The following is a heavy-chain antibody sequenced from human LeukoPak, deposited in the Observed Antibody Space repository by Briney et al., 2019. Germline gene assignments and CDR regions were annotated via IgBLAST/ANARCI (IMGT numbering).Heavy chain of an antibody. CDR1: GFTVSSNY. Sequence: GGSLRLSCAASGFTVSSNYMSWVRQAPGKGLEWASVIFSGGTTYYADSVKGRFTISRHNSENTLYLQMNSLRGEDTAVYYCARGVLGYSYGFDCWGQGTLVTVSS. D-gene: IGHD5-18*01. CDR3: ARGVLGYSYGFDC. J-gene: IGHJ4*02. CDR2: IFSGGTT. V-gene: IGHV3-53*04.